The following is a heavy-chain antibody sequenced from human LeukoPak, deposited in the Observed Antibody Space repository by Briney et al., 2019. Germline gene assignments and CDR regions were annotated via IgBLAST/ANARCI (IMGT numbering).Heavy chain of an antibody. CDR3: ARRIDILTGYYMAPHFDY. D-gene: IGHD3-9*01. CDR2: IYYSGST. Sequence: SETLSLTCTVSGGSISSSSYYWGWIRQPPGKGLEWIGSIYYSGSTYYNPSLKSRVTISVDTSKNQFSLKLSSVTAADTAVHYCARRIDILTGYYMAPHFDYWGQGTLVTVSS. J-gene: IGHJ4*02. V-gene: IGHV4-39*01. CDR1: GGSISSSSYY.